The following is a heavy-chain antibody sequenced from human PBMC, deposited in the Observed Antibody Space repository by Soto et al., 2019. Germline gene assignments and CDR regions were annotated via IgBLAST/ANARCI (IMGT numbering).Heavy chain of an antibody. CDR2: ISSSSSYI. Sequence: PGGSLRLSCAASGFTFSSYSMNWVRQAPGKGLEWVSSISSSSSYIYYADSVKGRFTISRDNAKNSLYLQMNSLKTEDTAVYYCSRSAGHFGVPPNGGVYYSYYMDVWGKGTTVTVSS. CDR3: SRSAGHFGVPPNGGVYYSYYMDV. V-gene: IGHV3-21*04. J-gene: IGHJ6*03. D-gene: IGHD3-3*01. CDR1: GFTFSSYS.